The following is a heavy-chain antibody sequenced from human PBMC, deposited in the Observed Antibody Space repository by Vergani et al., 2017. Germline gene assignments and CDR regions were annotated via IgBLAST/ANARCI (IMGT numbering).Heavy chain of an antibody. D-gene: IGHD4-17*01. J-gene: IGHJ3*02. Sequence: QVQLVESGGGLVKPGGSLRLSCAASGFTFSSYGMHWVRQAPGKGLEWVAVIWYDGSNKYYADSVKGRFTISRDNSKNTLYLQMNSLRAEDTAVYYCARETWDDYGDHWQQNDAFDIWGQGTMVTVSS. V-gene: IGHV3-33*01. CDR3: ARETWDDYGDHWQQNDAFDI. CDR2: IWYDGSNK. CDR1: GFTFSSYG.